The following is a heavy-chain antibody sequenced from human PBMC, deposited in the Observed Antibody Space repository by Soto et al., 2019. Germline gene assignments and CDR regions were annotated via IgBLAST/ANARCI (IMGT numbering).Heavy chain of an antibody. CDR1: GFTFSNYA. Sequence: GGSLRLSCTVSGFTFSNYAMSWVRQTPGKGLEWVSTINTSGGKFYADSVKGRFTVSRDNPKNTLYLQMNSLRVEDTAVYYCKKRVPYYFDFWGQGTLVTVSS. CDR3: KKRVPYYFDF. V-gene: IGHV3-23*01. J-gene: IGHJ4*02. CDR2: INTSGGK.